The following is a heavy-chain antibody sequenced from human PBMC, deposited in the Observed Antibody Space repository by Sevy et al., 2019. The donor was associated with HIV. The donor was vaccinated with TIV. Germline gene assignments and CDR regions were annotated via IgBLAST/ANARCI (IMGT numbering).Heavy chain of an antibody. CDR1: GFTFSDYY. D-gene: IGHD5-18*01. CDR2: ISSSGSTI. CDR3: ARGEYSYGYAYYYGMDV. Sequence: RGSLRLSCAASGFTFSDYYMSWIRQAPGKGLEWVSYISSSGSTIYYADSVKGRFTISRDNAKNSLYLQMNSLRAEDTAVYYCARGEYSYGYAYYYGMDVWGQGTTVTVSS. J-gene: IGHJ6*02. V-gene: IGHV3-11*01.